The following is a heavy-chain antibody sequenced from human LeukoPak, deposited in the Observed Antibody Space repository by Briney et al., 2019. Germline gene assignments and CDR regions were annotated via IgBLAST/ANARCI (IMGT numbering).Heavy chain of an antibody. CDR1: GVSIRSDGSY. D-gene: IGHD6-13*01. J-gene: IGHJ6*02. V-gene: IGHV4-39*01. CDR2: IYVDGTT. CDR3: ARLFPSSWEYFSGMGV. Sequence: TSSETLSLTCTVSGVSIRSDGSYWAWIRQAPGKGLDWIGSIYVDGTTHYRPAFSSLFTISIDTSGNQFSLRLTSVTAAETAVFYCARLFPSSWEYFSGMGVWGQGNTITVSS.